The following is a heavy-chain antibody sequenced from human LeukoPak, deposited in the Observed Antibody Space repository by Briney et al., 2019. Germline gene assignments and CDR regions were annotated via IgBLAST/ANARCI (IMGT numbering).Heavy chain of an antibody. Sequence: TGGSLRLSCAASGFTLSSYGMHWVRQAPGKGLEWVAVISYDGSNKYYADSVKGRFTISRDNSKNTLYLQINSLKTEDTAVYYCTTESINDYVYGMDVWGKGTTVIVSS. CDR3: TTESINDYVYGMDV. D-gene: IGHD3-16*01. CDR2: ISYDGSNK. CDR1: GFTLSSYG. J-gene: IGHJ6*04. V-gene: IGHV3-30*03.